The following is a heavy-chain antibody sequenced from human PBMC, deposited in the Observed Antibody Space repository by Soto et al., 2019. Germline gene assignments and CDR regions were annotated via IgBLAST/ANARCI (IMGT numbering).Heavy chain of an antibody. CDR2: ISGSGGST. D-gene: IGHD6-19*01. CDR3: AKVGIAVAGTIYYFDY. V-gene: IGHV3-23*01. J-gene: IGHJ4*02. CDR1: GFTFSSYA. Sequence: GGSLRLSCAASGFTFSSYAMSWVRQAPGKGLEWVSAISGSGGSTYYADSVKGRFTISRDNSKNTLYLQMNSLRAEDTAVYYCAKVGIAVAGTIYYFDYWGQGTLVTVSS.